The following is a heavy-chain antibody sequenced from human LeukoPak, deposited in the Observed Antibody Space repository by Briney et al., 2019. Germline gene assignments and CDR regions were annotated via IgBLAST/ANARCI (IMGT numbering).Heavy chain of an antibody. CDR2: IYSGGST. CDR3: ARDSVSRGYSGYETTPG. D-gene: IGHD5-12*01. V-gene: IGHV3-66*01. J-gene: IGHJ4*02. CDR1: GFTFSSYG. Sequence: PGGSLRLSCAASGFTFSSYGMHWVRQAPGKGLEWVSVIYSGGSTYYADSVKGRFTISRDNSKNTLYLQMNSLRAEDTAVYYCARDSVSRGYSGYETTPGWGQGTLVTVSS.